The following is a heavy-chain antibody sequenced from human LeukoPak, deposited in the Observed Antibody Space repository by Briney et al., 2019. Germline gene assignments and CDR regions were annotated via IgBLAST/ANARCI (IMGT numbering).Heavy chain of an antibody. V-gene: IGHV1-2*02. CDR3: ASDPDLSGSYEVDY. CDR1: GYTFTGYY. J-gene: IGHJ4*02. Sequence: ASVKVSCKASGYTFTGYYMHWVRQAPGQGLEWMGWINPNSGGTNYAQKFQGRVTMTRDTSISTAYMELSRLRSDDTAVYYCASDPDLSGSYEVDYWGQGTLVTVSS. D-gene: IGHD1-26*01. CDR2: INPNSGGT.